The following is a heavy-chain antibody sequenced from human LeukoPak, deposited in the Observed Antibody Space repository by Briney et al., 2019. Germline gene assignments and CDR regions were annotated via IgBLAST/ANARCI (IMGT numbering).Heavy chain of an antibody. CDR3: ARGPSYPAVAGGET. CDR1: GGSISSYY. V-gene: IGHV4-4*07. D-gene: IGHD6-19*01. CDR2: IYTSGST. Sequence: SETLSLTCTVSGGSISSYYWSWIRQPAGKGLEWIGRIYTSGSTNYNPSLKSRVTMSVDTPKNQFSLKLSSVTAADTAVYYCARGPSYPAVAGGETWGQGTLVTVSS. J-gene: IGHJ4*02.